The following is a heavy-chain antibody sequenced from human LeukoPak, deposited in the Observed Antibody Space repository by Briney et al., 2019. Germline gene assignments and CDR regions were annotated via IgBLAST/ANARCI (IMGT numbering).Heavy chain of an antibody. CDR3: ARVGSLGWFGP. D-gene: IGHD5-12*01. J-gene: IGHJ5*02. CDR1: GGSFSGYY. V-gene: IGHV4-34*01. Sequence: PSETLSLTCAVYGGSFSGYYWSWIRQPPGKGLEWIGEINHSGSTNYNPSLKSRVTISVDTSKNQFSLKLSSVTAADTAVYYCARVGSLGWFGPWGQGTLVTVSS. CDR2: INHSGST.